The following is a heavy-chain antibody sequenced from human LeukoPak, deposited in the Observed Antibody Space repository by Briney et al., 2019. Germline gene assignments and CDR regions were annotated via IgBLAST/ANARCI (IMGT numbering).Heavy chain of an antibody. CDR1: GFTFTRYA. Sequence: GGSLRLSCAVSGFTFTRYAISWVRQAPGKGPEWVSAINANGGSTYYADSVKGRFTISRDNSQNTLYLQMNSLRVEDTAVYYCAKGEGSASYAFYSWGQGTLVTVSS. J-gene: IGHJ4*02. CDR3: AKGEGSASYAFYS. V-gene: IGHV3-23*01. CDR2: INANGGST. D-gene: IGHD3-10*01.